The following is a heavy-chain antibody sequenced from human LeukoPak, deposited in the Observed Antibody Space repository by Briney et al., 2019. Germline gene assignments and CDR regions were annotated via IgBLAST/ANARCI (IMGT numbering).Heavy chain of an antibody. CDR3: AGKEWKLHPFDC. J-gene: IGHJ4*02. Sequence: SETLSLTCTVSGGSISSYYCSWIRQPPGKGLEWIGYIYYSGSTNYNPSLKSRVTISVDTSKNQFSLKLSSVTAADTAVYYCAGKEWKLHPFDCWGQGTLVTVSS. CDR1: GGSISSYY. V-gene: IGHV4-59*01. D-gene: IGHD2-15*01. CDR2: IYYSGST.